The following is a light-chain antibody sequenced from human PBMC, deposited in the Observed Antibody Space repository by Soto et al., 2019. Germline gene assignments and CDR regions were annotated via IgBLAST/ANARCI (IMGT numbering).Light chain of an antibody. J-gene: IGKJ1*01. CDR3: LKYNSALRT. V-gene: IGKV1-27*01. CDR1: QGINND. Sequence: DTQMTQSPSSLSASVGDRVTITCRTSQGINNDLAWYQHKPGKVPKLLIYAASALQSGVPSRFSGSGSGTDFTLTISSLQPEDVATYYCLKYNSALRTFGQGTKVEIK. CDR2: AAS.